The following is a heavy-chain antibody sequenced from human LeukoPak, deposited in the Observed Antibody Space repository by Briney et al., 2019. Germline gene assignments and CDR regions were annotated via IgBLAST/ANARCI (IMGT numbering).Heavy chain of an antibody. D-gene: IGHD4/OR15-4a*01. CDR1: GYTFTGYY. V-gene: IGHV1-2*02. J-gene: IGHJ5*02. Sequence: GASVKVSCKASGYTFTGYYMHWVRQAPGQGLEWMGWINPNSGGTNYAQKFQGRVTMTRDTSISTAYMELSRLRSDDTAVYYCARSARRVANPNWFDPWGQGTLVTVSS. CDR2: INPNSGGT. CDR3: ARSARRVANPNWFDP.